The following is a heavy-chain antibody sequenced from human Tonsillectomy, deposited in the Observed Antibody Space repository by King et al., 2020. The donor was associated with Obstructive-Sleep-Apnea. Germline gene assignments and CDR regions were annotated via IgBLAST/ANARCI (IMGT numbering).Heavy chain of an antibody. CDR1: GYNFGSYV. J-gene: IGHJ4*02. Sequence: QLVQSGPEVKKPGSSVRVSCKSSGYNFGSYVISWVRQAPGQGLEWMGGIIPILGTTHYAQKFQGRVTISADKSTNTVYIALSRLASEDTAVFYCGRISDMSATIDYWGQGTLVIVSS. CDR2: IIPILGTT. D-gene: IGHD5-12*01. V-gene: IGHV1-69*10. CDR3: GRISDMSATIDY.